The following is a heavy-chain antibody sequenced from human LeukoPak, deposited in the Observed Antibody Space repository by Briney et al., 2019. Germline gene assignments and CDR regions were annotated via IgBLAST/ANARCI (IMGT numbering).Heavy chain of an antibody. D-gene: IGHD1-26*01. Sequence: ASVKVSCKASGYTFTSYGISWGRQAPGQGLEWMGWISAYNGNTNYAQKLQGRVTMTTDTSTSTAYMELRSLRSDDTAVYYCALSLSVGARLVYWGQGTLVTVSS. CDR3: ALSLSVGARLVY. CDR1: GYTFTSYG. V-gene: IGHV1-18*01. CDR2: ISAYNGNT. J-gene: IGHJ4*02.